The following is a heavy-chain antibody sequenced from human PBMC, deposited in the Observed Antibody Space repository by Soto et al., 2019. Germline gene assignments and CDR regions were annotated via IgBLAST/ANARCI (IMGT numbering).Heavy chain of an antibody. CDR2: ISYDGSNK. CDR3: AKAPSEEYWAYDY. CDR1: GFTFSSYG. J-gene: IGHJ4*02. D-gene: IGHD2-8*02. V-gene: IGHV3-30*18. Sequence: PGGSLRLSCAASGFTFSSYGMHWVRQAPGKGLEWVAVISYDGSNKYYADSVKGRFTISRDNSKNTLYLQMNSLRAEDTAVYYCAKAPSEEYWAYDYWGQGTLVTVSS.